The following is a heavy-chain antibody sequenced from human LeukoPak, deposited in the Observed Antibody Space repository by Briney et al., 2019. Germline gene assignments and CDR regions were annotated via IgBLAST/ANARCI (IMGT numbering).Heavy chain of an antibody. V-gene: IGHV3-23*01. J-gene: IGHJ6*03. CDR3: AKDGKYGRDVYYYYYMDV. D-gene: IGHD5-24*01. Sequence: GGSLRLSCAASGFTFSSYGMSWVRQAPGKGLEWVSAISGSGGSTYYTDSVKGRFTISRDNSKNTLYLQMNSLRAEDTAVYYCAKDGKYGRDVYYYYYMDVWGKGTTVTVSS. CDR2: ISGSGGST. CDR1: GFTFSSYG.